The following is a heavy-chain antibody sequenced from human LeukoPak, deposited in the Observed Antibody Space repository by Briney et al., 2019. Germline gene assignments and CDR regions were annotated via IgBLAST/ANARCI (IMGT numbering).Heavy chain of an antibody. Sequence: PGGSLRLSCAASGFTVSSNYMSWVRQAPGKGLEWVSVIYSGGSTYYADSVKGRFTISRDNSKNTLYLQMNSLRAEDTAVYYCARGQLRLRWYPDAFDIWGQGTMVTVSS. CDR3: ARGQLRLRWYPDAFDI. CDR1: GFTVSSNY. CDR2: IYSGGST. V-gene: IGHV3-66*01. J-gene: IGHJ3*02. D-gene: IGHD4-23*01.